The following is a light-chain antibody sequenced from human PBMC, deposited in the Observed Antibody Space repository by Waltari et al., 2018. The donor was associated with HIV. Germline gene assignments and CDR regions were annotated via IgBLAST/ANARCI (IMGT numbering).Light chain of an antibody. J-gene: IGLJ3*02. CDR1: SGSIASKY. Sequence: FMLTQPHSVSESPWKTVTISCTRSSGSIASKYVQWFQQRPGNAPTTILYEDYQRPSGVPDRFSGTIVKSSNSASLTISGVKTEDEADYYCQSFDANNHWVFGGGTRLTVL. CDR2: EDY. V-gene: IGLV6-57*03. CDR3: QSFDANNHWV.